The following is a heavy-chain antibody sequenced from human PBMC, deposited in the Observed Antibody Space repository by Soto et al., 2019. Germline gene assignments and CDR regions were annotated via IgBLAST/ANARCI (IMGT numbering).Heavy chain of an antibody. CDR1: GFTFNSYG. J-gene: IGHJ6*02. CDR3: ARPLVAPVAGPYYYGMDV. V-gene: IGHV3-33*01. CDR2: IWYDGNTK. Sequence: GGSLRLSRTASGFTFNSYGFNWVRQAPGKGLEWVAVIWYDGNTKYYADSVKGRFTISRDNLRSTVYLQMNSLTAEDTAVYYCARPLVAPVAGPYYYGMDVWGQGTTVTVSS. D-gene: IGHD6-19*01.